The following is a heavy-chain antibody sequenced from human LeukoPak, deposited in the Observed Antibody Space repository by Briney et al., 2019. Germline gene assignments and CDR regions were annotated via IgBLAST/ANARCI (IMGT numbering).Heavy chain of an antibody. D-gene: IGHD1-26*01. CDR1: GASMSSFY. J-gene: IGHJ4*02. CDR3: ARGTHRGRGGSYLYYFDY. V-gene: IGHV4-59*12. CDR2: IFNSGTT. Sequence: PSETLSLTCTVSGASMSSFYWTWIRQPSGKGLEWIGNIFNSGTTNYNPSLKSRVTISVDTSKNQFSLKLSSVTAADTAVYYCARGTHRGRGGSYLYYFDYWGQGTLVTVSS.